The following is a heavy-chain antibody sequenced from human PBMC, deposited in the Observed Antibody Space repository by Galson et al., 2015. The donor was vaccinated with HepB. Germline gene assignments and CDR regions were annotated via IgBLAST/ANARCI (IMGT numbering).Heavy chain of an antibody. J-gene: IGHJ1*01. D-gene: IGHD4-23*01. CDR3: ARVSGVDYGGNSGLYSDFQH. CDR1: GFTFSEYG. CDR2: IRYDGNNK. Sequence: SLRLSCAASGFTFSEYGIHWVRQAPGKGLEWVAFIRYDGNNKQYVDSVKGRFTISRDNAKNSLYLQMNSLRAEDTAVYYCARVSGVDYGGNSGLYSDFQHWGQGTLVTVSS. V-gene: IGHV3-30*02.